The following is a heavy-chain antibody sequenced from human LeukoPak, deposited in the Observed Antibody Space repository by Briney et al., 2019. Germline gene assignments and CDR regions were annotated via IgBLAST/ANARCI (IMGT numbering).Heavy chain of an antibody. J-gene: IGHJ4*02. CDR1: GGSISSNW. CDR2: IQYTGRT. D-gene: IGHD3/OR15-3a*01. V-gene: IGHV4-4*02. Sequence: SETLSLTCAVSGGSISSNWCSSVRQPPRKGLELIGEIQYTGRTNYNPSLKSRVTISLDKSRNEFSLKLYPVTAADTAMYYCAKDENDFSKVAYWGQGALVTVSS. CDR3: AKDENDFSKVAY.